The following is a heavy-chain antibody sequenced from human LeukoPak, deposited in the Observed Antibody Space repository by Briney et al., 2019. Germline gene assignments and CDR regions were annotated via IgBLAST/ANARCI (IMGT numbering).Heavy chain of an antibody. J-gene: IGHJ4*02. V-gene: IGHV1-18*04. D-gene: IGHD3-10*01. Sequence: ASVKVSCKASGYTFTGYYMHWVRQAPGQGLEWMGWISAYNGNTNYAQKLQGRVTMTTDTSTSTAYMELRSLRSDDTAVYYCARDPWYYYGSGSYYSAVFDYWGQGTLVTVSS. CDR3: ARDPWYYYGSGSYYSAVFDY. CDR1: GYTFTGYY. CDR2: ISAYNGNT.